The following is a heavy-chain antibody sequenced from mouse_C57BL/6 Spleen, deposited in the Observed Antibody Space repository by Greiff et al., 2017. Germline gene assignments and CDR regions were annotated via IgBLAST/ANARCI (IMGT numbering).Heavy chain of an antibody. Sequence: VQLQQSGPELVKPGASVKISCKASGYAFSSSWMNWVKQRPGKGLEWIGRIYPGDGDTNYNGKFKGKATLTADKSSSTAYMQLSSLTSEDSAVYFCAILGRGGYFDYWGQGTTLTVSS. CDR2: IYPGDGDT. J-gene: IGHJ2*01. CDR3: AILGRGGYFDY. V-gene: IGHV1-82*01. CDR1: GYAFSSSW. D-gene: IGHD4-1*01.